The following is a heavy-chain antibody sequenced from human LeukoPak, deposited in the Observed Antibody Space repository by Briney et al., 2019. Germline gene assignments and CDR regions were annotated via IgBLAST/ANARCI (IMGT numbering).Heavy chain of an antibody. Sequence: GGSLRLSCAASGFTFSNYEMNWVRQAPGKGLEWVSYISSSGSTIYYADSVKGRFTISRDNAKSSLYLQMNSLRAEDTAVYYCARARIRCPFDYWGQGTLVTVSS. CDR3: ARARIRCPFDY. V-gene: IGHV3-48*03. D-gene: IGHD5-12*01. J-gene: IGHJ4*02. CDR2: ISSSGSTI. CDR1: GFTFSNYE.